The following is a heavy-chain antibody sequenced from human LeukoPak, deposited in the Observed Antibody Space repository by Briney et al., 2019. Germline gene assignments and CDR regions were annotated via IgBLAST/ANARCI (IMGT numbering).Heavy chain of an antibody. Sequence: GGSLRLSCAASGFTFSKYCMLWVRQAPGKGLESVSRINTDGAVTTYADSVKGRFTVSRDNADNTMFLQMNSVRDEDTAVYYCATKQWLAPPPDSWGQGTPVTVSS. CDR2: INTDGAVT. CDR1: GFTFSKYC. CDR3: ATKQWLAPPPDS. V-gene: IGHV3-74*01. D-gene: IGHD6-19*01. J-gene: IGHJ4*02.